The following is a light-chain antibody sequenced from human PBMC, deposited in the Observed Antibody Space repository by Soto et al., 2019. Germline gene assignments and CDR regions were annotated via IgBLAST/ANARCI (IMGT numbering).Light chain of an antibody. Sequence: QSVLTQPASVSGSPGQSITISCTGTSSDVGGYNYVSWYQQHPGKAPKLMIYEVSNRPSGVSNRFSGSKSGNTASLTISGLQAEDEADYYCSSYTSSSTSVFGTGTKVNVL. V-gene: IGLV2-14*01. J-gene: IGLJ1*01. CDR2: EVS. CDR3: SSYTSSSTSV. CDR1: SSDVGGYNY.